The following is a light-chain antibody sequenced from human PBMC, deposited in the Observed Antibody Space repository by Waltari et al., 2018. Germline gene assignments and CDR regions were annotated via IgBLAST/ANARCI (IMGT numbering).Light chain of an antibody. V-gene: IGKV3-20*01. Sequence: DIVLTHPPGHFSLAPGELAPLSSRPSQTLSSSYLAWYQQKPGQAPRLLIYGASSRATGIPDRFSGSGSGTDFTLTITSLEPEDFAGYSCQQDSSSPHTFGQGTKLEIK. CDR3: QQDSSSPHT. CDR1: QTLSSSY. J-gene: IGKJ2*01. CDR2: GAS.